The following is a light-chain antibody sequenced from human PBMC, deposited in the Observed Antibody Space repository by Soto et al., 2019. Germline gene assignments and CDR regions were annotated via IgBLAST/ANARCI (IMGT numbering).Light chain of an antibody. V-gene: IGKV1-39*01. J-gene: IGKJ2*01. CDR3: QQSFHTPYT. CDR1: QNINKH. Sequence: DIQMTQSPSSLSAYVGDSVTISCRASQNINKHLNWYQQKSGKAPNLLIYGASNFQSGVPSRFRGSGSGTDFTLAISDLQPEDFATYYCQQSFHTPYTFGQGTKLEI. CDR2: GAS.